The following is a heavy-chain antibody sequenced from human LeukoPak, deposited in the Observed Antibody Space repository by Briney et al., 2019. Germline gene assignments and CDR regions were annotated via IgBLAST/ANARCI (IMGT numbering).Heavy chain of an antibody. Sequence: GASVKVSCKASGYTLTGYYMHWVRQAPGQGLEWMGWINPNSGGTNYAQKFQGWVTMTRDTSISTAYMELSRLRSDDTAVYYCARGTTTRCYGMDVWGQGTTVTVSS. D-gene: IGHD4-17*01. V-gene: IGHV1-2*04. J-gene: IGHJ6*02. CDR2: INPNSGGT. CDR1: GYTLTGYY. CDR3: ARGTTTRCYGMDV.